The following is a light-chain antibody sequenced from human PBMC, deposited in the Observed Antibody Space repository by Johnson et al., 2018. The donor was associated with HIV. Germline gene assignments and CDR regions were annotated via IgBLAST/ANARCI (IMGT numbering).Light chain of an antibody. CDR2: DNS. J-gene: IGLJ1*01. V-gene: IGLV1-51*01. CDR3: GTWDSSLTASV. Sequence: QPVLTQPPSVSAAPGQKVNISCSGSSSNVGNNYVSWFQQLPGTAPKLLIYDNSKRPSGIPDRFSGSKSGTSATLGITGLQTGDEADYYCGTWDSSLTASVFGTGTKVTVL. CDR1: SSNVGNNY.